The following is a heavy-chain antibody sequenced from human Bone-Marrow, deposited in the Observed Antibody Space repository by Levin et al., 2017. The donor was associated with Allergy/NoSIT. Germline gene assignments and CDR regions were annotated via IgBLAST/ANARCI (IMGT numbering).Heavy chain of an antibody. CDR3: AHATTVTTLDY. CDR1: GFSLSTSGVG. Sequence: ESGPTLVKPTQTLTLTCTFSGFSLSTSGVGVGWIRQPPGKALEWLALIYWDDDERYNPSLKSRLTITKDTSKNQVVLTMTNMDPVYTATYYCAHATTVTTLDYWGQGTLVTVSS. D-gene: IGHD4-17*01. V-gene: IGHV2-5*02. CDR2: IYWDDDE. J-gene: IGHJ4*02.